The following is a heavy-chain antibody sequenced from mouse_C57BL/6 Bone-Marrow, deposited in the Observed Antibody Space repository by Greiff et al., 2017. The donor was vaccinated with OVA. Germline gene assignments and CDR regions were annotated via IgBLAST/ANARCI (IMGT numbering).Heavy chain of an antibody. CDR3: ASPTGPRFAY. Sequence: VQLQQSGAELARPGASVKMSCKASGYTFTSYTMHWVKQRPGQGLEWIGYINPSSGYTKYNQKFKDKATLTADKSSRTAYMQLSILTSEDSVVYNSASPTGPRFAYWGQGTPLTVSS. CDR1: GYTFTSYT. CDR2: INPSSGYT. D-gene: IGHD4-1*02. J-gene: IGHJ2*01. V-gene: IGHV1-4*01.